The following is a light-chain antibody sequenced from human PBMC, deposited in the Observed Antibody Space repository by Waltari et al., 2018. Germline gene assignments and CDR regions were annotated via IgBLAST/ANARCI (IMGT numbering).Light chain of an antibody. V-gene: IGLV2-14*01. CDR1: SNDAGGYNS. Sequence: QSALTQPASVSGSPGQSVTIFCAGTSNDAGGYNSVSWYQEHPGQAPRVIIYDVSDRPSGVSDRFSGSQSGNTASLTISGLQAEDEADYYCSSQSSNDVVLFGGGTKLTVL. J-gene: IGLJ2*01. CDR2: DVS. CDR3: SSQSSNDVVL.